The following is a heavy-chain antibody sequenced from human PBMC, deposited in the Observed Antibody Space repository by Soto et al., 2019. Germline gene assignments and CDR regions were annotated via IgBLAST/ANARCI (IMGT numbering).Heavy chain of an antibody. V-gene: IGHV4-31*03. J-gene: IGHJ5*02. CDR1: GGSISSGGYY. CDR3: AREIVVVPAASVGGWFDP. Sequence: QVQLQESGPGLLKPSQTLSLTCTVSGGSISSGGYYWSWIRQHPGKGLEWIGYIYYSGSTYYNPSLKSRVTISVDTSKNQFSLKLNSVTAADTAVYYCAREIVVVPAASVGGWFDPWGQGTLVTVSS. CDR2: IYYSGST. D-gene: IGHD2-2*01.